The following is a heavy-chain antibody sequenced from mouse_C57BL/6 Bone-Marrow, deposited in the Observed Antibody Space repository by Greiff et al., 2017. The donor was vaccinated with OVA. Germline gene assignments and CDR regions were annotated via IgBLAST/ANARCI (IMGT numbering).Heavy chain of an antibody. CDR1: GYTFTSYG. J-gene: IGHJ1*03. Sequence: VKLMESGAELARPGASVKLSCKASGYTFTSYGISWVKQRTGQGLEWIGEIYPRSGNTYYNEKFTGKATLTADKSSSTAYMELRSLTSEDSAVYFCARTDYYGSSYWYFDVWGTGTTVTVSS. CDR3: ARTDYYGSSYWYFDV. CDR2: IYPRSGNT. V-gene: IGHV1-81*01. D-gene: IGHD1-1*01.